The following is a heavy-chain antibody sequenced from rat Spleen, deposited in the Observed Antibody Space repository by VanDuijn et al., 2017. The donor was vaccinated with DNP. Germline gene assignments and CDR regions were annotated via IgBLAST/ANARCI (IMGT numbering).Heavy chain of an antibody. Sequence: EVQLVGSGGGLVQPGRSLNLSCTASGFTFSNYYMAWVRQAPKKGLEWVASINTGGDTTYYRDSVKGRFTISRDYARSTLYLQMDSLRSEDTATYYCARGSGTYYWYFDFWGPGTMVTVSS. J-gene: IGHJ1*01. CDR3: ARGSGTYYWYFDF. V-gene: IGHV5-25*01. D-gene: IGHD5-1*01. CDR2: INTGGDTT. CDR1: GFTFSNYY.